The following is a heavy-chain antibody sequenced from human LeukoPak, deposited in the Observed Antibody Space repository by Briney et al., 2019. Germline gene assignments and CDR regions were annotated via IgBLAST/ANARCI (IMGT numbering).Heavy chain of an antibody. D-gene: IGHD6-19*01. J-gene: IGHJ4*02. V-gene: IGHV4-61*08. Sequence: SETLSLTCTVSGGSISSGGYYWNWIRQPPGKGLEWIGSIYHSGNTNYNPSLRSPVTISVDTSKNQFSLKLSSVTAADTAVYYCARGVQQWPYYYDYWGQGTLVTVSS. CDR2: IYHSGNT. CDR1: GGSISSGGYY. CDR3: ARGVQQWPYYYDY.